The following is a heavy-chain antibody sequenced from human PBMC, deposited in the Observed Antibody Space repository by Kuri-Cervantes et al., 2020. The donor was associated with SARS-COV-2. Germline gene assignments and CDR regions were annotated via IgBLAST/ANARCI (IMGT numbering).Heavy chain of an antibody. V-gene: IGHV3-30*01. CDR2: ISYDGSNK. D-gene: IGHD2-2*01. Sequence: GGSLRLSCAASGFTFSSYAMHWVRQAPGKGLEWVAVISYDGSNKYYADSVKGRFTISRDNSKNTLYLQMNSLRAEDTAVYYCARPALVSSYYYMDVWGKGTMVNVSS. CDR1: GFTFSSYA. J-gene: IGHJ6*03. CDR3: ARPALVSSYYYMDV.